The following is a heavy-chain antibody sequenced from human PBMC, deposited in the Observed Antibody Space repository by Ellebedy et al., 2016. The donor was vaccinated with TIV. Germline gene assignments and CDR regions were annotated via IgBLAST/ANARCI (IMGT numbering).Heavy chain of an antibody. CDR2: ISSSSSYI. CDR1: GFTFNSYS. V-gene: IGHV3-21*04. CDR3: AGRSGTYSDAFDI. Sequence: GGSLRLXXAASGFTFNSYSMNWVRQAPGKGLEWVSSISSSSSYIYYADSVKGRFTISRDNSKNTLYLQMNSLRAEDTAVYYCAGRSGTYSDAFDIWGQGTMVTVSS. J-gene: IGHJ3*02. D-gene: IGHD1-26*01.